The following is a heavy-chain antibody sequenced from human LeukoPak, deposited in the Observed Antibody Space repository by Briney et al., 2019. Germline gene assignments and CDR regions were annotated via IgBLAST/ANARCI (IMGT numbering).Heavy chain of an antibody. J-gene: IGHJ6*02. CDR2: ISGSGGST. CDR3: ARDTVTTLQDHYYYGMDV. CDR1: GFTFSNYA. V-gene: IGHV3-23*01. D-gene: IGHD4-17*01. Sequence: GGSLRLSCAASGFTFSNYAMTWVRQAPGKGLEWVSAISGSGGSTYYADSVKGRFTISRDNSKNTLYLQMNSLRAEDTAVYYCARDTVTTLQDHYYYGMDVWGQGTTVTVSS.